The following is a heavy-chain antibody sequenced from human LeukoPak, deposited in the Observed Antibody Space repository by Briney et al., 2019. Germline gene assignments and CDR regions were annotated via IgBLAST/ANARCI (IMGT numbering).Heavy chain of an antibody. CDR3: ERDSNWAFDH. D-gene: IGHD7-27*01. CDR2: ISGSGGST. Sequence: GGSLRLSCAASGFTFSSYAMSWVRQAPGKGLEWVSAISGSGGSTYYADSVKGRFTISRDNAKNSLYLQMNSLRAEDTTIYYCERDSNWAFDHWGQGTLVTVSS. CDR1: GFTFSSYA. V-gene: IGHV3-23*01. J-gene: IGHJ4*02.